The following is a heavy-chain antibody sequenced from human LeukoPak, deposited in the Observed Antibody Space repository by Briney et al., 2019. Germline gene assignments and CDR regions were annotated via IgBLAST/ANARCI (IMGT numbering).Heavy chain of an antibody. V-gene: IGHV3-21*01. CDR2: ISSSSSYI. D-gene: IGHD3-10*01. CDR3: ARDRNEWFGELLYPRYYYYYGTDV. J-gene: IGHJ6*02. CDR1: GFTFSSYS. Sequence: GGSLTLSCAASGFTFSSYSMNWVRQAPGKGLEWVSSISSSSSYIYYADSVKGRFTISRDNAKNSLYLQMNSLRAEDTAVYYCARDRNEWFGELLYPRYYYYYGTDVWGQGTTVTVSS.